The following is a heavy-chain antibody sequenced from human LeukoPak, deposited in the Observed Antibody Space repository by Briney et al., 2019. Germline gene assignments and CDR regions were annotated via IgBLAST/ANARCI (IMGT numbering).Heavy chain of an antibody. Sequence: PSETLSLTCTVSGGSISRYYWSWIRQPPGKGLEYIGYIYSSGATNYSPSLASRVTISLDTSKNHFSLELSAVTAADTAVYYCARGRDDLLRYFYLDVWGKGTTVTVSS. D-gene: IGHD3-9*01. J-gene: IGHJ6*03. CDR2: IYSSGAT. V-gene: IGHV4-59*01. CDR3: ARGRDDLLRYFYLDV. CDR1: GGSISRYY.